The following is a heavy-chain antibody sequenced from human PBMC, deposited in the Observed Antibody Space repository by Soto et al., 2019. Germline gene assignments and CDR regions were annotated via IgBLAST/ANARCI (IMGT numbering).Heavy chain of an antibody. J-gene: IGHJ4*02. CDR3: ATTPNSSSFLDS. CDR1: RGTFSSYA. CDR2: ILPLFGTP. D-gene: IGHD6-6*01. Sequence: QVQLVQSGAEVKKPGSSVKVSCRATRGTFSSYAFYWVRQAPGQGLEWMGGILPLFGTPNYAQQFQGRITITADESTSTAYMELSRLTSEDTAVYYCATTPNSSSFLDSWGQGTLVSVSS. V-gene: IGHV1-69*01.